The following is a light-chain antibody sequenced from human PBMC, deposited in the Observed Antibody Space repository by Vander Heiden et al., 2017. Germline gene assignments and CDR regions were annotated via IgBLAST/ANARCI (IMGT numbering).Light chain of an antibody. Sequence: QSVLTQPPSASGTPGQRVTISCSGSSSNIGSYTVNWYQQLPGTAPKLLIYTTNLRPSGVPDRFSGSKSGTSASLAISGLQSEDEADYFCAVWDDSLNGWVFGGGTKLTVL. V-gene: IGLV1-44*01. CDR2: TTN. J-gene: IGLJ3*02. CDR1: SSNIGSYT. CDR3: AVWDDSLNGWV.